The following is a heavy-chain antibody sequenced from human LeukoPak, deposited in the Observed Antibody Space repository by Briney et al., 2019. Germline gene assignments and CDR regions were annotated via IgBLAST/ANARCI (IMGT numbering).Heavy chain of an antibody. J-gene: IGHJ4*02. Sequence: ASVKVSCKASGYTFTGYYMHWVRQAPGQGLEWMGWINPNSGGTNYAQKFQGRVTMTRDTSISTAYMELSRLRFDDTAVYYCARDRERNYDILTGLFGYWGQGTLVTVSS. CDR3: ARDRERNYDILTGLFGY. CDR1: GYTFTGYY. V-gene: IGHV1-2*02. CDR2: INPNSGGT. D-gene: IGHD3-9*01.